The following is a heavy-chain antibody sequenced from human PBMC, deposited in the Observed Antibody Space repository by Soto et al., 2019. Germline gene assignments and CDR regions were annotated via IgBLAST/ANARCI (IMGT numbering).Heavy chain of an antibody. Sequence: QVQLAQSGAEVRKPGSSVKVSCRASGGSFSDFAFSWVRQAPGPGLEWMGGIIPLFAATTYAQRFQDRVTITADASTKTVYLALSSLTSDDSAVYYCARGGIVAVPAALSSYDDYTNYRFDSWGQGTLVSVSS. CDR2: IIPLFAAT. CDR1: GGSFSDFA. V-gene: IGHV1-69*01. J-gene: IGHJ4*02. D-gene: IGHD2-15*01. CDR3: ARGGIVAVPAALSSYDDYTNYRFDS.